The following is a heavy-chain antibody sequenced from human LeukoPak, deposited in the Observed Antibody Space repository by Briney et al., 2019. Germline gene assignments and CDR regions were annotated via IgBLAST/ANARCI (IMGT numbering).Heavy chain of an antibody. J-gene: IGHJ4*02. CDR2: INNDGSDI. D-gene: IGHD1-1*01. CDR3: ARGNVGPDY. Sequence: GGSLRLSCAVSGFTFSSHWMHWVRQAPGKGLVWVSRINNDGSDIKYADSVKGRFTMSRDNAQETMYLQMNSLRAEDTAVYYCARGNVGPDYWGQGTLVTVSS. V-gene: IGHV3-74*01. CDR1: GFTFSSHW.